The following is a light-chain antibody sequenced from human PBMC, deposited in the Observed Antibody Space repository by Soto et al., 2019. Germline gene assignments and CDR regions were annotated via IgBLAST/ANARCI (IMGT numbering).Light chain of an antibody. CDR2: EVS. Sequence: QSALTQPPSASGSPGQSVTISCTGTSSDVGGYNYVSWYQQHPGKAPKLMIYEVSKRPSGVPDRFSGSKSGNTASLTVSGHHAEDEADYYCSSYAGSNNWDFGTGTKLTVL. V-gene: IGLV2-8*01. CDR3: SSYAGSNNWD. J-gene: IGLJ1*01. CDR1: SSDVGGYNY.